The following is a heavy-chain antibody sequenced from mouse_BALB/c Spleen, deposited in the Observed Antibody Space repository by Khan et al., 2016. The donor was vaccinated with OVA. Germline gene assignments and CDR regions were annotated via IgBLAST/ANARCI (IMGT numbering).Heavy chain of an antibody. J-gene: IGHJ3*01. V-gene: IGHV1-54*01. CDR1: GYAFNNYM. CDR2: INPGSGGT. CDR3: ARGGYGSLAY. D-gene: IGHD1-1*02. Sequence: QVQLKESGAELVRPGTSVKVSCKASGYAFNNYMLEWVKQRPGQGLEWIGVINPGSGGTNFNEKFKGKATLTADKSSNTAYMQLSSLTSDDSAVYFWARGGYGSLAYWGQGTLVTVSA.